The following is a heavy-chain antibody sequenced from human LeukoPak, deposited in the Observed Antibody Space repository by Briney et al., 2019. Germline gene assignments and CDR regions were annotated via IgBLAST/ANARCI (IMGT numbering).Heavy chain of an antibody. CDR1: GGSFSGYY. D-gene: IGHD6-13*01. Sequence: TSETLSLTCAVYGGSFSGYYWSWIRQPPGKGLEWIGEINHSGSTNYNPSLTSRVTISVDTSKNQFSLKLSSVTAADTAVYYCARAHPVTGYSSSWLDYWGRGTLVTVSS. J-gene: IGHJ4*02. CDR2: INHSGST. V-gene: IGHV4-34*01. CDR3: ARAHPVTGYSSSWLDY.